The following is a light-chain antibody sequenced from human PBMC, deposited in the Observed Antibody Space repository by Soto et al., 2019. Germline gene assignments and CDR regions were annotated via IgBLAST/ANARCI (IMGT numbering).Light chain of an antibody. CDR3: QQYNNWPPPYT. J-gene: IGKJ2*01. CDR2: GAS. CDR1: QSVSSN. Sequence: EIVMTQSPATLSVSPGERATLSCRASQSVSSNLAWYQQKPGQAPRLLIYGASTRSTGIPARFNGSGSGTEFTLTISSLQFEDFAVYYCQQYNNWPPPYTFGQGTKLEIK. V-gene: IGKV3-15*01.